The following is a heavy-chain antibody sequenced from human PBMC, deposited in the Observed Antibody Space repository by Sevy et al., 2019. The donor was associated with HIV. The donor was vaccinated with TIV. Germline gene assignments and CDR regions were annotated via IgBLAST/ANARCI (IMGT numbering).Heavy chain of an antibody. D-gene: IGHD3-22*01. Sequence: SETLSLTCTVSGGSISSSSYYWGWIRQPPGKGLEWIGSIYYSGSTYYNPSLKSRVTISVDTSKNQFSLKLSSVTAADTAVYYCARQGGTMKVVPNPRYYFDYWGQGTLVTVSS. CDR3: ARQGGTMKVVPNPRYYFDY. CDR1: GGSISSSSYY. J-gene: IGHJ4*02. CDR2: IYYSGST. V-gene: IGHV4-39*01.